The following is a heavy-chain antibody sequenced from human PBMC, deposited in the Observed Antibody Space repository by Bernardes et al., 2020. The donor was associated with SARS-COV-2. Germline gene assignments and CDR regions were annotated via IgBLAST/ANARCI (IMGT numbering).Heavy chain of an antibody. Sequence: GWSLRLSCAASGFTFSSFTMKWVRQAPGKGLEWVSSISGRSTYIYYADSVKGRFTISRDNSKNTLYLQMNNLRAEDTAIYYCARDPGGDGYSHFDYWGQGTLVTVSS. J-gene: IGHJ4*02. CDR1: GFTFSSFT. D-gene: IGHD5-18*01. CDR3: ARDPGGDGYSHFDY. V-gene: IGHV3-21*04. CDR2: ISGRSTYI.